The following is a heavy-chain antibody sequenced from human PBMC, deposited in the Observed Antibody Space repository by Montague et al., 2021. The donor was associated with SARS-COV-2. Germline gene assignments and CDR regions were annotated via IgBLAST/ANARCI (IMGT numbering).Heavy chain of an antibody. CDR1: GFTFSSYS. D-gene: IGHD3-22*01. Sequence: SLRLSCAASGFTFSSYSMNWVRQAPGKGLAWVSSISSSSSYIYYADSVKGRFTISRDNAKNSLYLQMNSLKAEDTAVYYCAREGPYYYDSSGYYPFDYWGQGTLVTVSS. J-gene: IGHJ4*02. V-gene: IGHV3-21*01. CDR2: ISSSSSYI. CDR3: AREGPYYYDSSGYYPFDY.